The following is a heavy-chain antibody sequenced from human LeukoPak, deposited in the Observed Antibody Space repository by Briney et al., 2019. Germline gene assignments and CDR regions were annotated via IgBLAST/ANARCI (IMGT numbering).Heavy chain of an antibody. Sequence: PSETLSLTCAVYGGSFSGYYWSWIRQPPGKGLEWIGEINHRGSTNYNPSLKSRVTISVDTSKNQFSLKLSSVTAADTAVYYCASIAAAGPRRSLFDPWGQGTLVTVSS. CDR2: INHRGST. V-gene: IGHV4-34*01. CDR3: ASIAAAGPRRSLFDP. J-gene: IGHJ5*02. D-gene: IGHD6-13*01. CDR1: GGSFSGYY.